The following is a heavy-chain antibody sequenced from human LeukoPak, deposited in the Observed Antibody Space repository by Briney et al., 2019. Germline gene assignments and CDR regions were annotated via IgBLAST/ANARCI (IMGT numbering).Heavy chain of an antibody. V-gene: IGHV3-64*01. J-gene: IGHJ3*01. CDR2: ISSNGGST. Sequence: PGGSLRLSCAASGFTFSSYAMHWVRQAPGKGLEYVSAISSNGGSTYYANSVKGRFTISRDNSKNTLYLQMSSLTVEDTAVYYCTTFVALRAFDVWGQGTMVTVS. D-gene: IGHD3-10*02. CDR3: TTFVALRAFDV. CDR1: GFTFSSYA.